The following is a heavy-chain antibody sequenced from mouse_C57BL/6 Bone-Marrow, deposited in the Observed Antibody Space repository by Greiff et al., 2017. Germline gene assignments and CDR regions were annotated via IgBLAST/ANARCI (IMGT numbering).Heavy chain of an antibody. V-gene: IGHV5-6*02. J-gene: IGHJ3*01. CDR2: ISSGGSYT. CDR3: ARRSSY. Sequence: EVMLVESGGDLVKPGGSLKLSCAASGFTFSSYGMSWVRQTPDKRLEWVATISSGGSYTYYPDSVKGRFTISRDNAKNTLYRQMSSLKSEDTAMYYCARRSSYWGQGTLVTVSA. CDR1: GFTFSSYG.